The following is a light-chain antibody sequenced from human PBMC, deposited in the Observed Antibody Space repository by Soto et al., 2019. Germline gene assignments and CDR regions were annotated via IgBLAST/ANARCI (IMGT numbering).Light chain of an antibody. CDR1: QSVNSN. Sequence: EIVMTQSPATLSVSPGERATLSCRASQSVNSNLAWYQQKPRQAPRLLISGASTRASGIPARFSGSGSETEFTLTISSLQSEDFAVYYCQQYNNWWTFGQGTKVEMK. CDR3: QQYNNWWT. J-gene: IGKJ1*01. V-gene: IGKV3-15*01. CDR2: GAS.